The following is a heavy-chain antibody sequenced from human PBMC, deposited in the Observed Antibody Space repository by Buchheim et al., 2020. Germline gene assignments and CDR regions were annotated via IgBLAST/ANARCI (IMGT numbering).Heavy chain of an antibody. CDR2: ISSSSSTI. Sequence: EVQLVESGGGLVQPGGSLRLSCAASGFTFSSYSMNWVRQAPGKGLEWASYISSSSSTIYYADSVKGRFTISRDNSKKPLYLQVNSLRNEDTAVYYCARDFGTVVIPYWYFDLWGRGTL. J-gene: IGHJ2*01. CDR3: ARDFGTVVIPYWYFDL. V-gene: IGHV3-48*02. CDR1: GFTFSSYS. D-gene: IGHD3-22*01.